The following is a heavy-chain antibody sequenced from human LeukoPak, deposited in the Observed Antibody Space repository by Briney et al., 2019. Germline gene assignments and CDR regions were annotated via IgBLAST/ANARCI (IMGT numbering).Heavy chain of an antibody. V-gene: IGHV4-34*01. CDR2: INHSGST. CDR1: GGSFSGYY. J-gene: IGHJ5*02. D-gene: IGHD3/OR15-3a*01. CDR3: ARASPLGLNWFDP. Sequence: SETLSLTCAVYGGSFSGYYWSWIRQPPGKGLEWIGEINHSGSTNYNPSLKSRVTISVDTSKNQFSLKLSSVTAADTAVYYCARASPLGLNWFDPWGQGTLVTVSS.